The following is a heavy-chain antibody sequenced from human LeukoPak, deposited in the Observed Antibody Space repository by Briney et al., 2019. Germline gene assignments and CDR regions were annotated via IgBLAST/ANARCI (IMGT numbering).Heavy chain of an antibody. CDR3: AKVYDYYDSRGSKRYFDY. CDR2: ISGSGGST. V-gene: IGHV3-23*01. CDR1: GFTFSSYA. Sequence: GGSLRLSCAASGFTFSSYAMSRVRQAPGQGLEWVLAISGSGGSTYYADSVKGRSTISRDNSKTTLYLQMNSLRAEDTAVYYCAKVYDYYDSRGSKRYFDYWGQGTLVTVSS. D-gene: IGHD3-22*01. J-gene: IGHJ4*02.